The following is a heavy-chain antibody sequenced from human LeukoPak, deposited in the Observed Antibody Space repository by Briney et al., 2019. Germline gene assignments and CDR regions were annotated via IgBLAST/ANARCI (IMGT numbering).Heavy chain of an antibody. CDR2: IWYDGSNK. CDR3: ARVREPSRLATVTIPPDY. CDR1: GFTFSSYG. V-gene: IGHV3-33*01. J-gene: IGHJ4*02. D-gene: IGHD4-11*01. Sequence: GRSLRLSCAASGFTFSSYGMHWVRQAPGKGLEWVAVIWYDGSNKYYADSVKGRFTISRDNSKNTLYLQMNSLSAEDTAVYYCARVREPSRLATVTIPPDYWGQGTLVTVSS.